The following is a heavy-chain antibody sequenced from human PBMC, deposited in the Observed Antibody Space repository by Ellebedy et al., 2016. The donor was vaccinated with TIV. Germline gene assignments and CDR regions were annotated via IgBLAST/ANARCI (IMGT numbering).Heavy chain of an antibody. J-gene: IGHJ4*02. V-gene: IGHV3-23*01. CDR1: GFTFSRHA. D-gene: IGHD2-21*01. CDR2: LFGSGGGI. CDR3: AKVRTPGDGFWVFDQ. Sequence: GESLKISCAASGFTFSRHAMSWVRQAPGKGLEWVSGLFGSGGGISYGDSVKGRFTISRDNSKTTVDLQMNSLRAEDTAVYYCAKVRTPGDGFWVFDQWGQGTLVTVSS.